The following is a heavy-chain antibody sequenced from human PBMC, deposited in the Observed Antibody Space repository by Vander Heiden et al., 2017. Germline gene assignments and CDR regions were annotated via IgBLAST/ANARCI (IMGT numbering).Heavy chain of an antibody. V-gene: IGHV3-13*01. Sequence: EVQLVETGGGLVQHGGSLRLSCAASGFSFSNYDMHWVRQVTGKGLEWVSAVDTAGDTFYPASVKGRFTISREDATNSLYLQMNSLRAGDTAVYYCARVRWGSYESWGQGTLVTVSS. CDR1: GFSFSNYD. CDR2: VDTAGDT. D-gene: IGHD7-27*01. CDR3: ARVRWGSYES. J-gene: IGHJ5*02.